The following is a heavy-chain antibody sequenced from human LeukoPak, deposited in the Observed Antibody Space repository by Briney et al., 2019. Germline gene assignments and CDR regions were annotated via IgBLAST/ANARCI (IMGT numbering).Heavy chain of an antibody. Sequence: PSETLYLTCTVSGGSVSSGSYYWSWIRQPPGKGLEWIGYIYYSGSTNYNPSLKSRVTISVDTSKNQFSLKLSSVTAADTAVYYCASTEGAAPFDYWGQGTLVTVSS. J-gene: IGHJ4*02. CDR3: ASTEGAAPFDY. V-gene: IGHV4-61*01. D-gene: IGHD1-1*01. CDR2: IYYSGST. CDR1: GGSVSSGSYY.